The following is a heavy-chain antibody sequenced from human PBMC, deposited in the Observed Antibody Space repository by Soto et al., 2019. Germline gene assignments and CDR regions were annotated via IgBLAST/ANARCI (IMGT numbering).Heavy chain of an antibody. CDR3: ASGGNYYASRTYYGLDV. V-gene: IGHV4-30-4*01. CDR1: GGSISSGKYY. D-gene: IGHD3-22*01. CDR2: IFYSGGT. Sequence: SETLSLTCTVSGGSISSGKYYWSWIRQPPGRGREWIGYIFYSGGTSYNPSLKSRLTMSVDTSKNQFSLKLSSVTAADTAVYYCASGGNYYASRTYYGLDVWGQGTTVTVS. J-gene: IGHJ6*02.